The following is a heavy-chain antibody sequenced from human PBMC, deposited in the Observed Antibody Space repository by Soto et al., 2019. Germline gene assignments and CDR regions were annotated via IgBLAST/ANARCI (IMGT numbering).Heavy chain of an antibody. D-gene: IGHD1-26*01. J-gene: IGHJ4*01. V-gene: IGHV6-1*01. CDR1: GDSVSSNSAG. CDR2: TYYRSKWYY. CDR3: ARGEQYSGRIFDY. Sequence: SQTLSLTCAITGDSVSSNSAGWSWVRQSPSRGLEWLGRTYYRSKWYYEYAVSVRGRVTINPDTSKNQYSLQLNSVTPEDTAVYFCARGEQYSGRIFDYWGQGTLVTVSS.